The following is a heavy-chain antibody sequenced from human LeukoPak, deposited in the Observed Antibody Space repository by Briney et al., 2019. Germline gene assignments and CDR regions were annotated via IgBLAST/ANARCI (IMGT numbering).Heavy chain of an antibody. J-gene: IGHJ3*02. Sequence: SETLSLTCAVYGGSFSGYYWSWVRQPPGKGLEGSGEINHSGSTNYNPSLTSRVTISVDTSKNQFSLKLSSVTAADTAVYYCARERRRYGSGSYYNPHDAFDIWGQGTMVTVSS. CDR2: INHSGST. CDR1: GGSFSGYY. V-gene: IGHV4-34*01. CDR3: ARERRRYGSGSYYNPHDAFDI. D-gene: IGHD3-10*01.